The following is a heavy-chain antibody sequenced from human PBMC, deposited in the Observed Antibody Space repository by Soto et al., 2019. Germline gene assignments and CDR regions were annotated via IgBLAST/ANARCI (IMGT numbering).Heavy chain of an antibody. D-gene: IGHD3-3*01. CDR1: GYSFKSYW. Sequence: GESLKISCKGSGYSFKSYWISWVRQMPGKGLEWMVRIDPSDSYTNYSPSFQGHVTISADKSISTAYLQWSSLKASDTAMYYCASKNDFWIGSLYGMDVWGQGTTVTVSS. CDR3: ASKNDFWIGSLYGMDV. CDR2: IDPSDSYT. V-gene: IGHV5-10-1*01. J-gene: IGHJ6*02.